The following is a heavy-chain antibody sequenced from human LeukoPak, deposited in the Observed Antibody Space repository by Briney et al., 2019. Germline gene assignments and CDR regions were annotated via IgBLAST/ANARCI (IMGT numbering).Heavy chain of an antibody. J-gene: IGHJ4*02. CDR1: GGSISSGDYY. D-gene: IGHD5-18*01. CDR2: IYYSGST. Sequence: SQTLSLTCTVSGGSISSGDYYWSWIRQPPGKGLEWIGYIYYSGSTYYNPSLKSRVTISVDTSKNQFSLKLSSVTAADTAVCYCARVGYSYGSLDYWGQGTLVTVSS. CDR3: ARVGYSYGSLDY. V-gene: IGHV4-30-4*01.